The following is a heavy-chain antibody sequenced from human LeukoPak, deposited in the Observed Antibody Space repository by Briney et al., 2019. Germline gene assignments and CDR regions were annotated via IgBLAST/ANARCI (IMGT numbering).Heavy chain of an antibody. CDR3: DKNSAAVPDNKYFAY. D-gene: IGHD6-19*01. CDR2: ISGSGGST. CDR1: GFTFSTYD. J-gene: IGHJ4*02. V-gene: IGHV3-23*01. Sequence: GGSLRLSCAASGFTFSTYDMTWVRQAPGKGLEWVSSISGSGGSTDYADSVKGRFTTSRDNSKKTLYLQMNGLRAEDTAVYSCDKNSAAVPDNKYFAYWGQGTLVTVSS.